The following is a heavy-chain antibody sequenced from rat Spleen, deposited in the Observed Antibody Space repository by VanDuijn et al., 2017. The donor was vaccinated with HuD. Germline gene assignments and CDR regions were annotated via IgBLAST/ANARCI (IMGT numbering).Heavy chain of an antibody. CDR1: GFSLTSYH. J-gene: IGHJ4*01. Sequence: QVQLKESGPGLVQPSQTLSVTCTVSGFSLTSYHVHWVRQPPGKGLDWMGVIWSNGGTDYNSAIKSRLTISRDTSKSQVFLKMNSLQTEDTATYYCARLGGLWRGTYGIMDAWGQGASVTVSS. V-gene: IGHV2-32*01. CDR2: IWSNGGT. CDR3: ARLGGLWRGTYGIMDA. D-gene: IGHD4-3*01.